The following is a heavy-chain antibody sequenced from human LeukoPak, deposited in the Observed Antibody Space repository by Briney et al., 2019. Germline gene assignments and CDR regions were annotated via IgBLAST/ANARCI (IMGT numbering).Heavy chain of an antibody. D-gene: IGHD6-13*01. J-gene: IGHJ3*02. Sequence: GGSLRLSCAASGFTFSSYGMHWVRQAPGKGLEWMAVISYDGSNKYYADSVKGRFTISRDNSKNTLYLQMNSLRGEDTAVYYCAKEKVVGQQPGAFDIWGQGTMVTVSS. CDR1: GFTFSSYG. V-gene: IGHV3-30*18. CDR2: ISYDGSNK. CDR3: AKEKVVGQQPGAFDI.